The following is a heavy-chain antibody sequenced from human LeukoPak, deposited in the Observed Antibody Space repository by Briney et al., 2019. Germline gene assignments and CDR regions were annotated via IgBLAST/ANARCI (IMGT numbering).Heavy chain of an antibody. V-gene: IGHV1-69*05. CDR3: ARDGGEVPAATNWFDP. D-gene: IGHD2-2*01. J-gene: IGHJ5*02. CDR1: GGTFSSYA. CDR2: IIPIFGTA. Sequence: ASVKVSCKASGGTFSSYAISWVRRAPGQGLEWMGGIIPIFGTANYAQKFQGRVTITTDESTSTAYMELSSLRSEDTAVYYCARDGGEVPAATNWFDPWGQGTLVTVSS.